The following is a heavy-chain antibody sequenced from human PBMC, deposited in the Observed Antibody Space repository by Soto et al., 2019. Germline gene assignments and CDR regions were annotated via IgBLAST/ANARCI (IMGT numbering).Heavy chain of an antibody. J-gene: IGHJ4*02. V-gene: IGHV4-59*02. CDR3: ARDPGGARDNTFDY. Sequence: SDTLSLTCTVSGSSVRSYFWSWIRQPTGKGLEWIGYISNLENTNYNPSLKSRVTISLDTSKTQISLKLSSVTAADTAVYYCARDPGGARDNTFDYWGQGKMVTVSS. CDR2: ISNLENT. CDR1: GSSVRSYF. D-gene: IGHD4-17*01.